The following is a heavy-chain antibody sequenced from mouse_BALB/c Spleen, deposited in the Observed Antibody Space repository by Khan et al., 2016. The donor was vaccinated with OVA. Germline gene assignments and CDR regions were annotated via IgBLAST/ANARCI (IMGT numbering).Heavy chain of an antibody. CDR1: GYTFTEYT. CDR2: INPKNGIT. V-gene: IGHV1-18*01. Sequence: VQLKQSGPELVKPGASVKISCKTSGYTFTEYTLHWVKQSPGKSLEWIGVINPKNGITSYNQKCKGKVTLTVDKYSSTAYMEFRSLTSEDSAVYYWARDAGRYWGQGTSVTVSS. J-gene: IGHJ4*01. CDR3: ARDAGRY. D-gene: IGHD3-3*01.